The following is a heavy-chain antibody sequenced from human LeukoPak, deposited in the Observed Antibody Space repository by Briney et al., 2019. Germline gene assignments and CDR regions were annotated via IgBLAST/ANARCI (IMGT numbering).Heavy chain of an antibody. Sequence: PGGSLRLSCAASGFTFSSYSMNWVRQAPGKGLEWVSSISSSSSYIYYAGSVKGRFTISRDNAKNSLYLQMNSLRAEDTAVYYCARALRRDYDFWSGAEGSNWFDPWGQGTLVTVSS. CDR2: ISSSSSYI. V-gene: IGHV3-21*01. CDR3: ARALRRDYDFWSGAEGSNWFDP. J-gene: IGHJ5*02. D-gene: IGHD3-3*01. CDR1: GFTFSSYS.